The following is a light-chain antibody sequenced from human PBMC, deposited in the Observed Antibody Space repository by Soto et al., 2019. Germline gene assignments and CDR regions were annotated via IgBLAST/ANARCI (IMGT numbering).Light chain of an antibody. CDR1: SSNIGAGYD. Sequence: QSVLTQPPSVSGAPGQRVTISCTGSSSNIGAGYDVHWYQQLPGTAPKLLIYGNSNRPSGVPDRFSGSKSGTSASLAITGLQAEDAADYYCQSYGSRRSVVVFGGGTKLTVL. CDR2: GNS. CDR3: QSYGSRRSVVV. J-gene: IGLJ2*01. V-gene: IGLV1-40*01.